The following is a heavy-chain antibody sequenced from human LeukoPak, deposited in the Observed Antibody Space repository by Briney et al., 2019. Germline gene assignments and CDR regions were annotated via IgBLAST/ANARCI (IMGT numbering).Heavy chain of an antibody. Sequence: PGGSLRLSCAASGFTFSSYAMSWVRQAPGKGLEWVSAISGSGGSTYYADSVKGRFTISRDNSKNTLYLQMNSLRAEDTAVYYCAKDITRYCSSTSCYEFDAFDIWGRGTMVTVSS. V-gene: IGHV3-23*01. CDR2: ISGSGGST. J-gene: IGHJ3*02. D-gene: IGHD2-2*01. CDR3: AKDITRYCSSTSCYEFDAFDI. CDR1: GFTFSSYA.